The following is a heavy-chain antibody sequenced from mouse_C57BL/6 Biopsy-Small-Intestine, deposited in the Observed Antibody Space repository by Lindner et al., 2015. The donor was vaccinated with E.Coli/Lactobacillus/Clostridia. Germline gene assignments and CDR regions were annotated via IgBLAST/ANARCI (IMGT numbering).Heavy chain of an antibody. Sequence: VQLQESGPELVKPGASVKISCKASGYLFTDHNMNWVKQSNGKSLEWVGVINPKYGTTSYNQKFKGKATLTVDQSSSTAYIHLNSLTSEDSAVYYCAREGFYPMNYWGQGTSVTVSS. V-gene: IGHV1-39*01. J-gene: IGHJ4*01. CDR1: GYLFTDHN. CDR2: INPKYGTT. CDR3: AREGFYPMNY.